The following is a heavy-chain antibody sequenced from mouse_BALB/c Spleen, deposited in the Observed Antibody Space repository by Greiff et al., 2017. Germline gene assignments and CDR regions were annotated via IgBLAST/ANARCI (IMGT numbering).Heavy chain of an antibody. CDR1: GFTFSSYA. D-gene: IGHD1-1*01. J-gene: IGHJ1*01. CDR3: ARANYYGSSYWYFDV. V-gene: IGHV5-6-5*01. CDR2: ISSGGST. Sequence: EVKLMESGGGLVKPVGSLKLSCAASGFTFSSYAMSWVRQTPEKRLEWVASISSGGSTYYPDSVKGRFTISRDNARNILYLQMSSLRSEDTAMYYCARANYYGSSYWYFDVWGAGTTVTVSS.